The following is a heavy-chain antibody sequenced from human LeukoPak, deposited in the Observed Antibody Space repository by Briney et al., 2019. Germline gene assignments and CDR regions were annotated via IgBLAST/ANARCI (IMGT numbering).Heavy chain of an antibody. CDR2: IYYSGST. D-gene: IGHD4-17*01. Sequence: PSETLSLTCTVSGGSISSYYWSWIRQSPGKGLEWIGYIYYSGSTNYNPSLKSRVTISVDTSKNQFSLKLSSVTAADTAVYYCARAAVTGIDYWGQGTLVTVSS. CDR1: GGSISSYY. V-gene: IGHV4-59*01. CDR3: ARAAVTGIDY. J-gene: IGHJ4*02.